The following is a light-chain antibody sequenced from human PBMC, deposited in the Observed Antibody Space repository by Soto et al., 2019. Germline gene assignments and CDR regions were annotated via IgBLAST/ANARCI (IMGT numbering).Light chain of an antibody. V-gene: IGKV3-20*01. CDR1: QSVSSGY. Sequence: EIVLTQSPGTLYLALGEIATLSCRASQSVSSGYLAWYQQKPGQAPRLLIYGASSRATGIPDRFSVSGSGTDFTLTISRLEPEDSAVYYCQQYGSLLWTFGLGTKVEIK. J-gene: IGKJ1*01. CDR3: QQYGSLLWT. CDR2: GAS.